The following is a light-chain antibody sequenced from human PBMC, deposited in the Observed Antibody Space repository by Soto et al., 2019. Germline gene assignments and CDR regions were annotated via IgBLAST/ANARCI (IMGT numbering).Light chain of an antibody. CDR1: QSIGSW. CDR3: QSGT. V-gene: IGKV1-5*01. Sequence: DIQMTQSPSTLSASVGDRVTITCRASQSIGSWLAWYQQKPGKAPILLIYDGTTLDSGAPSRFSGSESDTECSLTINSLQSDDLGIYYCQSGTFGQGTKVDIK. J-gene: IGKJ1*01. CDR2: DGT.